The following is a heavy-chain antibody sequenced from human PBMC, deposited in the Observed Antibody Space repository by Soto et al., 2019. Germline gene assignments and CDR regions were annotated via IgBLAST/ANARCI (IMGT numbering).Heavy chain of an antibody. J-gene: IGHJ5*02. CDR2: IYHSGST. CDR3: ARVVSRDGYIPNWFDP. V-gene: IGHV4-30-2*01. CDR1: GGSISSGGNS. D-gene: IGHD5-12*01. Sequence: QLQLQESGSGLVKPSQTLSLTCAVSGGSISSGGNSWSWIRQPPGKGLEWIGYIYHSGSTYYNPSLKSRVTISVNRSKNQFSLKLSSVTAADTAVFFCARVVSRDGYIPNWFDPWGQGTLVTVSS.